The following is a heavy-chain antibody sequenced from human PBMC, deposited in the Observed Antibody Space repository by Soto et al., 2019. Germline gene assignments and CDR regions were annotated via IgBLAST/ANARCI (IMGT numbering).Heavy chain of an antibody. J-gene: IGHJ4*02. Sequence: ASGEVSCQVSGYTLTELSMRLVRQAPGKGLEWMGGFDPEDGETIYAQKFQGRVTMTEDTSTDTAYMELSSLRSEDTAVYYCATFLEKDQLPEYYFDYWGQGTLVTVSS. D-gene: IGHD2-2*01. V-gene: IGHV1-24*01. CDR3: ATFLEKDQLPEYYFDY. CDR1: GYTLTELS. CDR2: FDPEDGET.